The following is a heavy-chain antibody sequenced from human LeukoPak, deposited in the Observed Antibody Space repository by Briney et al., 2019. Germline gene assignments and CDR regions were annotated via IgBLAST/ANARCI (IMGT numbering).Heavy chain of an antibody. D-gene: IGHD1-1*01. CDR2: VSYGGSYK. V-gene: IGHV3-30*04. J-gene: IGHJ4*02. CDR3: ARAPGYGAAYYFDY. CDR1: GFTFSNFA. Sequence: GGSLRLSCAATGFTFSNFAMHWVRQAPGKGLEWAAVVSYGGSYKYYADSVKGRFTISRDNSKNTLYLQMNSLRAEDTAVYYCARAPGYGAAYYFDYWGQGTLVTVSS.